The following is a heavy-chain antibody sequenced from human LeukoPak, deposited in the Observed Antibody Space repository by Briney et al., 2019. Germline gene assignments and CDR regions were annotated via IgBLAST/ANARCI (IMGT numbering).Heavy chain of an antibody. CDR3: ARAITMIVVEVFDI. CDR1: GFAFDDYA. Sequence: GGSLRLSCAASGFAFDDYAMHWVRQAPGKGLEWVSGINWNSGSIGYADSVKGRFTISRDNAKNSLYLQMNSLRAEDTAVYYCARAITMIVVEVFDIWGQGTMVTVPS. J-gene: IGHJ3*02. V-gene: IGHV3-9*01. D-gene: IGHD3-22*01. CDR2: INWNSGSI.